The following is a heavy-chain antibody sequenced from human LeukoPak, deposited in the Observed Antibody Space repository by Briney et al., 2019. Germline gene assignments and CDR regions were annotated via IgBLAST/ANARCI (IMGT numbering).Heavy chain of an antibody. J-gene: IGHJ4*02. V-gene: IGHV1-18*04. D-gene: IGHD6-13*01. CDR3: ARGGALIAAAGEEDY. Sequence: ASVKVSCKASGYTFTDYYMHWVRQAPGQGLEWMGCISAYNGNTNYAQKLQGRVTMTTDTSTSTAYMELRSLRSDDTAVYYCARGGALIAAAGEEDYWGQGTLVTVSS. CDR2: ISAYNGNT. CDR1: GYTFTDYY.